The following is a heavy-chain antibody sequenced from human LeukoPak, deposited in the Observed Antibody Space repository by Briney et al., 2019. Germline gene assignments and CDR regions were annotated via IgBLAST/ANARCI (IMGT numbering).Heavy chain of an antibody. V-gene: IGHV4-61*02. CDR3: ARHSRDPFENVDYCFDC. CDR1: GGSISSGSYY. D-gene: IGHD3-9*01. CDR2: IYTSGST. J-gene: IGHJ4*02. Sequence: SETLSLTCTVSGGSISSGSYYWSWIRQPAGKGLEWIGRIYTSGSTNYNPTLKSRVTISVDTSKNQFSLKLSSVTAADTAVYYCARHSRDPFENVDYCFDCWGQGTLVTVSS.